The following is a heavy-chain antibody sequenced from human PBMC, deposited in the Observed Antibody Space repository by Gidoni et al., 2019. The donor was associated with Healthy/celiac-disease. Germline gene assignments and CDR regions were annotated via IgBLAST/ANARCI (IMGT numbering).Heavy chain of an antibody. CDR3: ARGRGTIWFGDYYWFDP. CDR2: INHSGST. Sequence: QVQLQQWGAGLLKPSETLSLTCAVYGGSFSGYYWSWIRQPPGKGLEWIGEINHSGSTNYNPSLKSRVTISVDTSKNQFSLKLSSVTAADTAVYYCARGRGTIWFGDYYWFDPWGQGTLVTVSS. CDR1: GGSFSGYY. J-gene: IGHJ5*02. D-gene: IGHD3-10*01. V-gene: IGHV4-34*01.